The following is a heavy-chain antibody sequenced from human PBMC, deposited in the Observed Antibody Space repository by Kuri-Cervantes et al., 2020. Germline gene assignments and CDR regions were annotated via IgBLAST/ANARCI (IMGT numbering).Heavy chain of an antibody. CDR1: GGSISSYY. V-gene: IGHV4-59*01. J-gene: IGHJ2*01. CDR3: ASLWTSLNCGGDCYLYWYFDL. Sequence: SETLSLTCTVSGGSISSYYWSWIRQPPGKGLEWIGSIYHSGSTYYNPSLKSRVTISVDTSKNQFSLKLSSVTAADTAVYYCASLWTSLNCGGDCYLYWYFDLWGRGTLVTVSS. CDR2: IYHSGST. D-gene: IGHD2-21*01.